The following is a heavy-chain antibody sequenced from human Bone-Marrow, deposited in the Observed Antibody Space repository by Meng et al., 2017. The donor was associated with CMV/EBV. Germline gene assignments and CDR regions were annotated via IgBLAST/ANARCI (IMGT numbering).Heavy chain of an antibody. CDR1: GYSFTTDG. D-gene: IGHD5-24*01. J-gene: IGHJ5*02. Sequence: SGYSFTTDGISRVRQGPGRGLEWMGEIKHKRGGTNDAQEYEGRVNRSRDTSISTAYMELSRVRSDDTAEYYCARETRDGYKNGWFDPWGQGTLVTVSS. CDR3: ARETRDGYKNGWFDP. V-gene: IGHV1-2*02. CDR2: IKHKRGGT.